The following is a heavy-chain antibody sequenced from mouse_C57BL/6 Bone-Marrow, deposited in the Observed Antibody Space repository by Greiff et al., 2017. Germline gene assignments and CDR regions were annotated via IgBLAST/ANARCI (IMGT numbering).Heavy chain of an antibody. CDR2: ISDGGSYT. CDR3: ARGFAY. V-gene: IGHV5-4*01. J-gene: IGHJ3*01. Sequence: VVESGGGLVKPGGSLKLSCAASGFTFSSYAMSWVRQTPEKRLEWVATISDGGSYTYYPDNVKGRFTISRDNAKNNLYLQMSHLKSEDTAMYYCARGFAYWGQGTLVTVSA. CDR1: GFTFSSYA.